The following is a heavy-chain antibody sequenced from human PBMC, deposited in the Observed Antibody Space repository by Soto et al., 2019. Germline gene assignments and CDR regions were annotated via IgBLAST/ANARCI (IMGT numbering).Heavy chain of an antibody. J-gene: IGHJ4*02. D-gene: IGHD1-20*01. CDR1: GNDCRTSS. CDR2: VHESGST. V-gene: IGHV4-59*03. Sequence: SATTTLTGCVSGNDCRTSSWSWIRPPRGRGLEWLGCVHESGSTDYNPSLRGRVIISLHTSKSQFSLSLRSATAADTATYYCARGTRALITSLFAYWGQGIAVTSSA. CDR3: ARGTRALITSLFAY.